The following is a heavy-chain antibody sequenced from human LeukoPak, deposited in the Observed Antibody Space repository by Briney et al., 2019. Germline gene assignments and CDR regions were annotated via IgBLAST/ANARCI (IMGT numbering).Heavy chain of an antibody. CDR3: SWTLDY. V-gene: IGHV3-7*01. J-gene: IGHJ4*02. CDR2: IKPDGSDK. Sequence: GGSLRLSCAASRFTFSDYYMTWVRQAPGRGLEWVANIKPDGSDKNYVDSVKGRFTISRDNAKNSLYLQMNSLRVEDTAVYFCSWTLDYWGQGTLVTVSS. CDR1: RFTFSDYY. D-gene: IGHD3/OR15-3a*01.